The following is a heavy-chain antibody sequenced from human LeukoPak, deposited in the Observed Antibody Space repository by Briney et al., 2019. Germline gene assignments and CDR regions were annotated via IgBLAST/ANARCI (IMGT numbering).Heavy chain of an antibody. CDR2: IKSDGRST. J-gene: IGHJ4*02. V-gene: IGHV3-74*01. CDR3: TRDFKYSSDY. Sequence: PGGSLRLSCAASGFTFSSYWMHWVRQAPGKGLVWVSLIKSDGRSTSYADSVKGRSTISRDNAKNTVYLQMNSLRVEDTAVYYCTRDFKYSSDYWGQGTLVTVSS. CDR1: GFTFSSYW. D-gene: IGHD6-6*01.